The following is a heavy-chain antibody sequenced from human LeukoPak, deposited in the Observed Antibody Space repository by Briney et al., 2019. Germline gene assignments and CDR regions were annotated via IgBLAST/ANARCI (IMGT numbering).Heavy chain of an antibody. Sequence: GGSLRLSCAAAGFTFRSHWMSWIRQAPGKGLEWVANTNQDGSDKQYVDSVKGRFTISRDNAKNSLYLQMDSLRAEDTGLYYCARDHVVDGLVFDYWGQGAPGHRLL. CDR2: TNQDGSDK. J-gene: IGHJ4*02. V-gene: IGHV3-7*01. CDR3: ARDHVVDGLVFDY. D-gene: IGHD2-15*01. CDR1: GFTFRSHW.